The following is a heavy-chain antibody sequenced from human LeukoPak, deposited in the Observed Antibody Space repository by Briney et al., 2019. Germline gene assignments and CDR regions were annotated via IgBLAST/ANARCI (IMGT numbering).Heavy chain of an antibody. Sequence: SSETLSLTCTVSGGSISIYYWSWIRQPAGKGLEWIGRIYTSGSTNYNPSLKSRVTMSVDTSKNQFSLKLSSGTAADTAVYYCARTSRDGYNRAYYFDYWGQRTLVTVSA. CDR2: IYTSGST. D-gene: IGHD5-24*01. CDR3: ARTSRDGYNRAYYFDY. J-gene: IGHJ4*02. V-gene: IGHV4-4*07. CDR1: GGSISIYY.